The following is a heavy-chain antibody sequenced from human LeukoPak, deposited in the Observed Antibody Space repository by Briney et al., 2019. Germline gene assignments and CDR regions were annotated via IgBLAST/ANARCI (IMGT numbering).Heavy chain of an antibody. J-gene: IGHJ4*02. V-gene: IGHV1-46*01. D-gene: IGHD5-18*01. CDR1: GYTFSSYD. CDR3: AIVPRPGEYNYGYGGY. CDR2: ISPPGGST. Sequence: GASVKVSCKASGYTFSSYDINWVRQATGQGLEWMGMISPPGGSTTYADKFQGRISMTRDMSTGTGYVELSSLRSEDTAVYYCAIVPRPGEYNYGYGGYWGQGTPVAVSS.